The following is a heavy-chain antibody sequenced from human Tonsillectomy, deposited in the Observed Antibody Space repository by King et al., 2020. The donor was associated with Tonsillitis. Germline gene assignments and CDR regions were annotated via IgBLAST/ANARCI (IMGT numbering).Heavy chain of an antibody. J-gene: IGHJ6*03. Sequence: LQESGPGLVKPSETLSLTCTVSGGSISSSSYYWGWIRQPPGKGLEWSGSIYYSGSTYYNPSLKSRVTISVDTSKNQFSLKLSSVTAADTAVYYCARVRSGYGDYVVYYYYMDVWGKGTTVTVSS. V-gene: IGHV4-39*01. D-gene: IGHD4-17*01. CDR3: ARVRSGYGDYVVYYYYMDV. CDR2: IYYSGST. CDR1: GGSISSSSYY.